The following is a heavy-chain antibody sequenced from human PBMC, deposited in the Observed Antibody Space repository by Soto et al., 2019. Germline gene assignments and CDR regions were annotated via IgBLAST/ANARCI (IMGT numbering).Heavy chain of an antibody. V-gene: IGHV3-11*05. CDR1: GFTFSDYY. CDR3: ARDFWFEVTDY. CDR2: ISSSSSYT. Sequence: QVQLVESGGGLVKPGGSLRLSCAASGFTFSDYYMSWIRQAPGKGLEWVSYISSSSSYTNYADSVKGRFTISRDNAKNSLYLQMNSLRAEDTAVYYCARDFWFEVTDYWGQGTLVTVSS. J-gene: IGHJ4*02. D-gene: IGHD3-10*01.